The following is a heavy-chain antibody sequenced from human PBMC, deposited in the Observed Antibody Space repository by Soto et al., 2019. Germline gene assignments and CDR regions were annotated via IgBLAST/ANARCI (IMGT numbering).Heavy chain of an antibody. CDR1: GFTFSNAW. J-gene: IGHJ4*02. CDR2: IKSKTDGGTT. V-gene: IGHV3-15*07. D-gene: IGHD3-10*01. CDR3: TTVHVHYYGSEPRRCPDPDY. Sequence: GGSLRLSCAASGFTFSNAWMNWVRQAPGKGLEWVGRIKSKTDGGTTDYAAPVKGRFTISRDDSKNTLYLQMNSLKTEDTAVYYCTTVHVHYYGSEPRRCPDPDYWGQGTLVTVSS.